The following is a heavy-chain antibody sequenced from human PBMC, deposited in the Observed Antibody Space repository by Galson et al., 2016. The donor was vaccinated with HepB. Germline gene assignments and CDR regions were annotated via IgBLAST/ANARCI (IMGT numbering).Heavy chain of an antibody. Sequence: SLRLSCAASGFTFSKFAMNWVRQAPGKGLEWVSSIRGSGDYTYYANSVKGRFTISRDNSQNTLYLQMNSLRGEDTAVYYCAKDPNYAEGDNWFDPWGQGTLVTASS. J-gene: IGHJ5*02. CDR1: GFTFSKFA. D-gene: IGHD4-17*01. CDR2: IRGSGDYT. CDR3: AKDPNYAEGDNWFDP. V-gene: IGHV3-23*01.